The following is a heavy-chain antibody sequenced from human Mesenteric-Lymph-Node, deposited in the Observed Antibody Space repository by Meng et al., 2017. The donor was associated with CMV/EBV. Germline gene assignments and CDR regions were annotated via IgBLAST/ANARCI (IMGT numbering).Heavy chain of an antibody. Sequence: GSLRLSCSVSGGSISSSSYYWGWIRQPPGKGLEWIASIYYSGSTHYNPPLKSRVTMSVDTSKNQFSLKLSSVTAADTAVYYCARSPLFDFWSGYYFDYWGQGALVTVSS. D-gene: IGHD3-3*01. CDR2: IYYSGST. V-gene: IGHV4-39*07. CDR1: GGSISSSSYY. J-gene: IGHJ4*02. CDR3: ARSPLFDFWSGYYFDY.